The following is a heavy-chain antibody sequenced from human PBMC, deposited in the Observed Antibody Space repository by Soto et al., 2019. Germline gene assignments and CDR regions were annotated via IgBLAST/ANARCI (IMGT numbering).Heavy chain of an antibody. CDR3: TTDTLIVLVPAAIFRPDAFDI. J-gene: IGHJ3*02. V-gene: IGHV3-15*07. CDR2: IKSKTDGGTT. CDR1: GFTFSNAW. D-gene: IGHD2-2*01. Sequence: PGGSLRLSCAASGFTFSNAWMNWVRQAPGKGLEWVGRIKSKTDGGTTDYAAPVKGRFTISRDDSKNTLYLQMNSLKTEDTAVYYCTTDTLIVLVPAAIFRPDAFDIWGQGTMVTVSS.